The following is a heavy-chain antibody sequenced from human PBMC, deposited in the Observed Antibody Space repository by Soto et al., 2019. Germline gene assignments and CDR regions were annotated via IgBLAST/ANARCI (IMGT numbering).Heavy chain of an antibody. D-gene: IGHD3-22*01. V-gene: IGHV1-69*13. CDR1: GGTFSSYA. CDR3: ARATPYYDSILRGAFET. Sequence: ASVKVSCKASGGTFSSYAISWVRQAPGQGLEWMGGIIPIFGTANYAQKFQGRVTITADESTSTAYMELSSLRSEDTAVYYCARATPYYDSILRGAFETWGQGKMVTLSS. CDR2: IIPIFGTA. J-gene: IGHJ3*02.